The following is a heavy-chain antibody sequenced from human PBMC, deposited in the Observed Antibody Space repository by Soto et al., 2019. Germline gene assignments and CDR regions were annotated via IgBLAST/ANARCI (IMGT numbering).Heavy chain of an antibody. CDR3: ARADLYSSGCYPVGAFDI. CDR1: GYSFTSYW. CDR2: IYPGDSDT. D-gene: IGHD3-22*01. J-gene: IGHJ3*02. Sequence: GESLKISCKGSGYSFTSYWIGWVRQMPGKGLEWMGIIYPGDSDTRYSPSYQGQVTISADKSISTASLQWSSLRASDTAMYYCARADLYSSGCYPVGAFDIWGQGTMVTVSS. V-gene: IGHV5-51*01.